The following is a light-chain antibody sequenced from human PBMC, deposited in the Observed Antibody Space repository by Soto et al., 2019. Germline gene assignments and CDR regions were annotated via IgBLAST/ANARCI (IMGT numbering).Light chain of an antibody. CDR2: GVP. CDR1: QTVSSSC. V-gene: IGKV3-20*01. J-gene: IGKJ4*01. CDR3: QHYDNSAALT. Sequence: PGESATLFCRASQTVSSSCLAWYQQKPGQAPRLLIYGVPSRATGIPDRFSGSGSGTDFTLTISRLQPEDFAVYYCQHYDNSAALTFGGGTNVEIK.